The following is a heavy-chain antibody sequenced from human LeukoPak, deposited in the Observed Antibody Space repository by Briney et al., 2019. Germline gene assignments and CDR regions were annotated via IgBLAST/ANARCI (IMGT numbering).Heavy chain of an antibody. J-gene: IGHJ4*02. Sequence: GGTLRLSCAASGFTFSSYAMSWVRQAPGKGLEWVSGISGSGENTYYVDSVKGRFTISRDNSKNTLYLQMTNLRVEDTAVYFCAQDRFVSSGRDDYWGQGTLVTVSS. CDR2: ISGSGENT. V-gene: IGHV3-23*01. CDR1: GFTFSSYA. CDR3: AQDRFVSSGRDDY. D-gene: IGHD6-19*01.